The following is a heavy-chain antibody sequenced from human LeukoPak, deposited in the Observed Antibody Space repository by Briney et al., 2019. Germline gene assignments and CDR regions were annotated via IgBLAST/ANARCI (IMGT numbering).Heavy chain of an antibody. CDR3: ARDSGYYDSSGYY. D-gene: IGHD3-22*01. V-gene: IGHV3-7*01. CDR2: IKQDGSEK. CDR1: GFTFSSYW. Sequence: GGSLRLSCAATGFTFSSYWMSWVRQAPGKGLEWVANIKQDGSEKYYVDSVKGRFTISRDNAKNSLYLQMNSLRAEDTAVYYCARDSGYYDSSGYYWGQGTLVTVSS. J-gene: IGHJ4*02.